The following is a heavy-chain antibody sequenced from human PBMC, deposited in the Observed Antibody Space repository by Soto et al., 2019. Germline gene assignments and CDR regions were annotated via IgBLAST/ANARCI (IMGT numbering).Heavy chain of an antibody. Sequence: ASVKVSCKASGGTFSSYAISWVRQAPGQGFEWMGGIIPIFGTANYAQKFQGRVTITADESTSTAYMELSSLRSEDTAVYYCATNLRGYSYGPSPYGMDVWGQGTTVTV. CDR3: ATNLRGYSYGPSPYGMDV. CDR2: IIPIFGTA. D-gene: IGHD5-18*01. J-gene: IGHJ6*02. CDR1: GGTFSSYA. V-gene: IGHV1-69*13.